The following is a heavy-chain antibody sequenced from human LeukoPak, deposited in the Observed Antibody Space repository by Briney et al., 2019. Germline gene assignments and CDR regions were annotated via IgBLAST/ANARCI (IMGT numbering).Heavy chain of an antibody. D-gene: IGHD3-22*01. J-gene: IGHJ4*02. CDR2: ISPYSGDT. V-gene: IGHV1-2*02. CDR3: ATELRSGYFDY. CDR1: GYAFTGYN. Sequence: ASVKVSCKASGYAFTGYNLHWVRQAPGQGPEWMGWISPYSGDTYYAQKFQGRVTMTRDTSISTAYMELSRLTSDDTAVYYCATELRSGYFDYWGQGTLVTVSS.